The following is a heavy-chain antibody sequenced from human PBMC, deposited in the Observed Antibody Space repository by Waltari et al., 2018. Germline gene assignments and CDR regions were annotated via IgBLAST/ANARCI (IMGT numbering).Heavy chain of an antibody. CDR3: AITMVEYFDL. Sequence: QVQLQESGPGLVKPSETLSLTCTVSGYSISSGYYWGWIRQPPGKGLEWIGSIYHSGSTYYNPSLKSRVTISVDTSKNQFSLKLSSVTAADTAVYYCAITMVEYFDLWGRGTLVTVSS. CDR2: IYHSGST. CDR1: GYSISSGYY. J-gene: IGHJ2*01. D-gene: IGHD3-10*01. V-gene: IGHV4-38-2*02.